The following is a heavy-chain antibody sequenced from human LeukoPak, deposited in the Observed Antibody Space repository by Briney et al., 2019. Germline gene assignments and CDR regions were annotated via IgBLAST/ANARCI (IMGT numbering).Heavy chain of an antibody. J-gene: IGHJ5*02. CDR2: INHSGST. D-gene: IGHD3-10*01. CDR3: ASGITMVRGVMTLDRWFDL. V-gene: IGHV4-34*01. CDR1: GGSFSGYY. Sequence: SETLSLTCAVYGGSFSGYYWSWIRQPPGKGLEWIGEINHSGSTNYNPSLKSRVTISVDTSKNQFSLKLSSVTAADTAVYYCASGITMVRGVMTLDRWFDLWGQGTLVTVSS.